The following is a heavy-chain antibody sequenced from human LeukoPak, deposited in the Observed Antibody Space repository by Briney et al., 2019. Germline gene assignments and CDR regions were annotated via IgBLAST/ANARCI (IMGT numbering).Heavy chain of an antibody. D-gene: IGHD2-8*01. Sequence: GGSLRLSCAASEFTFSSFAMSWFRQAPGKGLEWVGFIRSKAYGGTTEYAASVKGRFTISRDDSKSIAYLQMNSLKTEDTAVYYCTRDSLLGYCTNGVCYTVPPYYYYGMDVWGQGTTVTVSS. CDR1: EFTFSSFA. J-gene: IGHJ6*02. V-gene: IGHV3-49*03. CDR3: TRDSLLGYCTNGVCYTVPPYYYYGMDV. CDR2: IRSKAYGGTT.